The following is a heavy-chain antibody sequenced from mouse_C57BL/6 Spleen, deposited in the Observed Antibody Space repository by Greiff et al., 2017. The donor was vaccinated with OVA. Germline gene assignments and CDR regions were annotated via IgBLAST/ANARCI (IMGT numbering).Heavy chain of an antibody. J-gene: IGHJ2*01. Sequence: EVQLQESGPVLVKPGASVKMSCKASGYTFTDYYMNWVKQSHGKSLEWIGVINPYNGGTSYNQKFKGKATLTVDKSSSTAYMELNSLTSEDSAVYYCARYAYDYDKGFDYWGQGTTLTVSS. V-gene: IGHV1-19*01. CDR2: INPYNGGT. CDR3: ARYAYDYDKGFDY. D-gene: IGHD2-4*01. CDR1: GYTFTDYY.